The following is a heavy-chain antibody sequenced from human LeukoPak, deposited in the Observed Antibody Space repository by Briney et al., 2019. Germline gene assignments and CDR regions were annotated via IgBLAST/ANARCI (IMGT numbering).Heavy chain of an antibody. J-gene: IGHJ6*02. CDR2: ISSSSSYI. CDR3: ARDGYCSGGSCYFPPDSGMDV. CDR1: GFIFDNYA. Sequence: GGSLRLSCAASGFIFDNYAMSWARQAPGKGLEWVSSISSSSSYIYYADSVKGRFTISRDNAKNSLYLQMNSLRAEDTAVYYCARDGYCSGGSCYFPPDSGMDVWGQGTTVTVSS. V-gene: IGHV3-21*01. D-gene: IGHD2-15*01.